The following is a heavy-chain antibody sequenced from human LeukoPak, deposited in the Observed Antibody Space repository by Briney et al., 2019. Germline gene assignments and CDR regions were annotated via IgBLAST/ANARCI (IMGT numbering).Heavy chain of an antibody. CDR2: IWYDGSKK. Sequence: PGGSLRLSCAASGFTFRTYGMHWVRQAPGKGLEWVAVIWYDGSKKYYADSVEGRFTISRDNSENTLYLEMNSLRAEDTAVYYCAREGTYSDILTGYSFFDSWGQGTLVTVSS. J-gene: IGHJ4*02. CDR3: AREGTYSDILTGYSFFDS. CDR1: GFTFRTYG. V-gene: IGHV3-33*01. D-gene: IGHD3-9*01.